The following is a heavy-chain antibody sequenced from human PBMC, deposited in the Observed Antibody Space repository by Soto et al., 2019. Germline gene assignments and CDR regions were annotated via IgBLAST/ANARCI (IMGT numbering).Heavy chain of an antibody. V-gene: IGHV4-4*02. CDR2: IYHSGST. J-gene: IGHJ4*02. D-gene: IGHD5-12*01. CDR1: GGSISSSNW. Sequence: TLSLTCAVSGGSISSSNWWSWVRQPPGKGLEWIGEIYHSGSTNYNPSLKSRVTISVDKSXXXFXXXLXSXXAAXTAVYYCARVIGYDPNFDYWGQGTLVTVSS. CDR3: ARVIGYDPNFDY.